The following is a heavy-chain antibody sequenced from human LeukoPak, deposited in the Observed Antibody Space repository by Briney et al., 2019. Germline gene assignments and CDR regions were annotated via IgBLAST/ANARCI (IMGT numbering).Heavy chain of an antibody. V-gene: IGHV4-34*01. CDR2: INHSGST. Sequence: SETLSLTCAVYGGSFSGYYWSWIRQPPGKGLEWIGEINHSGSTNYNPSLKSRVTISVDTSKNQFSLKLSSVTAADTAVYYCARGGIADRLGTWGQGTLVTVSS. J-gene: IGHJ4*02. CDR1: GGSFSGYY. CDR3: ARGGIADRLGT. D-gene: IGHD6-6*01.